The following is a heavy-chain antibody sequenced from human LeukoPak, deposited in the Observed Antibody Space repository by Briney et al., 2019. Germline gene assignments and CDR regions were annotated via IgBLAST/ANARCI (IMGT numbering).Heavy chain of an antibody. CDR1: GFTFDDYA. CDR3: AKDSRPDYGDYGAPFDY. D-gene: IGHD4-17*01. V-gene: IGHV3-9*03. Sequence: GGSLRLSCAASGFTFDDYAMHWVRQAPGKGLEWVSSISWNSGGIGYADSVQGRFAISRDNAKNSLYLQMNSLRAEDMAMYYCAKDSRPDYGDYGAPFDYWGQGTLVTVSS. J-gene: IGHJ4*02. CDR2: ISWNSGGI.